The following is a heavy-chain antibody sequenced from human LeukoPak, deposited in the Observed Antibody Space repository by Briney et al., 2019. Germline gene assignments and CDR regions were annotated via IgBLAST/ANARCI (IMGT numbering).Heavy chain of an antibody. D-gene: IGHD3-22*01. CDR2: IYYSGST. V-gene: IGHV4-38-2*01. J-gene: IGHJ3*02. CDR1: GYSISSGYY. CDR3: AREDYYDSSGSRAFDI. Sequence: PSETLSLTCAVSGYSISSGYYWGWIRQPPGKGLEWIGYIYYSGSTYYNPSLKSRVTISVDTSKNQFSLKLSSVTAADTAVYYCAREDYYDSSGSRAFDIWGQGTMVTVSS.